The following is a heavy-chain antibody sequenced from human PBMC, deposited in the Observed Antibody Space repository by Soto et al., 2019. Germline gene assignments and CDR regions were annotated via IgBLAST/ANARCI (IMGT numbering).Heavy chain of an antibody. CDR1: GYNFQTYW. D-gene: IGHD4-17*01. Sequence: GGSLKISCKVSGYNFQTYWIAWVRQMPGKGLEWMGFIYPHDSDTRYSPSFRGQVTISADKSINTAYLQWTSLKASDTAIYFCARPTDYHYGMQVWGQGTTVTVSS. CDR3: ARPTDYHYGMQV. J-gene: IGHJ6*02. V-gene: IGHV5-51*01. CDR2: IYPHDSDT.